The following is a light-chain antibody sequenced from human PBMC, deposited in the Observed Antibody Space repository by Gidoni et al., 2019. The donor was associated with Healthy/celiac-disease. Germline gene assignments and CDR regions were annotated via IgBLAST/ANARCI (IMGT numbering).Light chain of an antibody. J-gene: IGKJ1*01. CDR1: QSLSSN. V-gene: IGKV3-15*01. CDR2: GAS. CDR3: QQHNNWTPWT. Sequence: EIVMTQSPATLSVSPGERDTLSCRASQSLSSNLAWYQQKPGQAPRLLIYGASTRVTGIPARFSGSGSGTEFTLTISSLQSEDFAVYYCQQHNNWTPWTFGQGTKVEIK.